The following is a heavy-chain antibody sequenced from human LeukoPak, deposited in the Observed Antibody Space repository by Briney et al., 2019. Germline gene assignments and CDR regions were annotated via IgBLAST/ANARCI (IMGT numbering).Heavy chain of an antibody. D-gene: IGHD5-12*01. Sequence: GGSLRLSCAASGFTFSDYYMSWIRQAPGKGLEWVSYISSSGSTIYYADSVKGRFTISRDNAKNSLYLQMNSLRAEDTAVYYCARDPGSMVATAGYFDYWGQGTLVTVSS. V-gene: IGHV3-11*01. CDR3: ARDPGSMVATAGYFDY. CDR1: GFTFSDYY. CDR2: ISSSGSTI. J-gene: IGHJ4*02.